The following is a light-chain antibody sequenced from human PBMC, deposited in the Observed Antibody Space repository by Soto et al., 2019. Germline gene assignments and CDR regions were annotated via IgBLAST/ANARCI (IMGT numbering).Light chain of an antibody. CDR2: DVS. Sequence: QSALTQPASVSGSPGQSITISCTGTSSDVGSYNYVSWYQQYPRKAPKLMIYDVSNRPSGVSYRFSGSKSGNTASLAISGLQAEDEADYYCSSYTTSSTHVVFGGGTQLTAL. CDR3: SSYTTSSTHVV. CDR1: SSDVGSYNY. V-gene: IGLV2-14*01. J-gene: IGLJ2*01.